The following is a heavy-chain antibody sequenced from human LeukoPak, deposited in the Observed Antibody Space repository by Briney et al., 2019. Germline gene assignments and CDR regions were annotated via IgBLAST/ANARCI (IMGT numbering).Heavy chain of an antibody. CDR1: GGSISSYY. CDR3: ARHTYSGSYYAWFDP. Sequence: ASETLSLTCTVSGGSISSYYWSWIRQPPGKGLEWIGYIYYSGSTNYNPSLKSRATISVDTSKNQFSLKLSSVTAADTAVYYCARHTYSGSYYAWFDPWGQGTLVTVSS. CDR2: IYYSGST. J-gene: IGHJ5*02. V-gene: IGHV4-59*08. D-gene: IGHD1-26*01.